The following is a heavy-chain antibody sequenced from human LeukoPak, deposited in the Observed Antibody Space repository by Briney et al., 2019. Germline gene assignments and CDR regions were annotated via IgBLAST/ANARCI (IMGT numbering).Heavy chain of an antibody. CDR2: IYHSGST. Sequence: SQTLSLTCTVSGGSISSGGYYWSWIRQPPGKGLEWIGYIYHSGSTYYNPSLKSRVTISVDKSKNQFSLKLSSVTAADTAVYYCARGSYGAFRYGDLDYWGQGTLVIVSS. J-gene: IGHJ4*02. CDR3: ARGSYGAFRYGDLDY. CDR1: GGSISSGGYY. V-gene: IGHV4-30-2*01. D-gene: IGHD4-17*01.